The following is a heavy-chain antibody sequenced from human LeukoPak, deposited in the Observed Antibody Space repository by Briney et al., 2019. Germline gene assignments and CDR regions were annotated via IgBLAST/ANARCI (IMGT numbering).Heavy chain of an antibody. D-gene: IGHD2-15*01. CDR1: GFTFSSYA. CDR2: IGGGGNGFTT. J-gene: IGHJ5*02. V-gene: IGHV3-23*01. Sequence: GGSLRLSCAASGFTFSSYAMSWVRQAPGKGLEWVSAIGGGGNGFTTYYGEFMKGRFTISRDNSKNTLYLQMNSLRAEDTAVCYCARDLVRFGGWYDHWGQGTLVTVSS. CDR3: ARDLVRFGGWYDH.